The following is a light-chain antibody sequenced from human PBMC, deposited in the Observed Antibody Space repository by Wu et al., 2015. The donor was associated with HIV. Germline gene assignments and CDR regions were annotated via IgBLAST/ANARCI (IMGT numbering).Light chain of an antibody. J-gene: IGKJ3*01. CDR3: QQYNNWPPRT. Sequence: EIVLTQSPGTLSLSPGERATLSCRASQSVSSSYLAWYQQKPGQAPRLLIYGASTRATGIPARFSGSGSGTEFTLTISSLQSEDFAVYYCQQYNNWPPRTFGPGTKSGYQ. CDR1: QSVSSSY. CDR2: GAS. V-gene: IGKV3-15*01.